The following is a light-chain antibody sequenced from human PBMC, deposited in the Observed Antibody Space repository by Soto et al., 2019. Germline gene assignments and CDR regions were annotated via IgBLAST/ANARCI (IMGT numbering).Light chain of an antibody. CDR1: SSDVGAYNF. J-gene: IGLJ2*01. Sequence: QSALTQPRSVSGSPGQSVTISCTGTSSDVGAYNFVSWYQHNPGKAPKLMIFDVSARPSGVPDRCSGSKSANTAALTISGLQTEDEADYYCCADAGTDIPLFGGGTKVTVL. CDR2: DVS. V-gene: IGLV2-11*01. CDR3: CADAGTDIPL.